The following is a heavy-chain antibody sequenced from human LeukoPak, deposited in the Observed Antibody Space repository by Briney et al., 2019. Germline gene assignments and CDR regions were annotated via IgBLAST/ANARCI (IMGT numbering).Heavy chain of an antibody. CDR1: GFTFSSYA. Sequence: GGSLRLSCAASGFTFSSYAMSWVRQAPGKGLEWVSAISGSGGSTYYADSVKGRFTISRDNSKNTLYLQMNSLRAEDTAVYYCARDRRGYSYGDWGQGTLVTVSS. J-gene: IGHJ4*02. D-gene: IGHD5-18*01. CDR2: ISGSGGST. V-gene: IGHV3-23*01. CDR3: ARDRRGYSYGD.